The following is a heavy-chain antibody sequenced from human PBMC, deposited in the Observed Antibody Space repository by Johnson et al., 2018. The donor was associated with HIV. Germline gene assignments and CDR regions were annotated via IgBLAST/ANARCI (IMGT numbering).Heavy chain of an antibody. J-gene: IGHJ3*02. D-gene: IGHD3-22*01. CDR3: ARGLTPLLYDTSPRDAFDI. V-gene: IGHV3-20*04. CDR2: INWNGGST. CDR1: GFTFDDYG. Sequence: VQLVESGGGVVRPGGSLRLSCAASGFTFDDYGMNWVRQAPGKGLEWVSGINWNGGSTGYADSVKGRFTLSRDNAKNYLYLQMNSLRAEDTALYYCARGLTPLLYDTSPRDAFDIWGQGTMVIVSS.